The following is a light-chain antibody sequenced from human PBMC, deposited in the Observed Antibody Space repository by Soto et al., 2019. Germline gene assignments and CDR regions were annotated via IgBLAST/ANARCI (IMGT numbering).Light chain of an antibody. CDR1: QSVSSN. V-gene: IGKV3-15*01. J-gene: IGKJ2*01. Sequence: EIVMTQSPATLSVSPGERATLSCRASQSVSSNLAWYQQKPGQAPRLLIYGASTRATGIPARFSGSGSGTEFTLTISSLQSEDFAVDYCQQYNNWPYTFGQGTKLEIK. CDR2: GAS. CDR3: QQYNNWPYT.